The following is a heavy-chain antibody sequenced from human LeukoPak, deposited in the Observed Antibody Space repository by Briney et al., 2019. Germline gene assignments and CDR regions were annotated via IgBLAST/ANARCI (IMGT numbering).Heavy chain of an antibody. CDR3: ARDFRGYFDY. J-gene: IGHJ4*02. CDR1: GFTFDDYT. Sequence: GGSLRLSCAASGFTFDDYTMHWVRQAPGKGLEWVPLISWDGGSTYYADSVKGRFTISRDNAKNSLYLQMNSLRAEDTAVYYCARDFRGYFDYWGQGTLVTASS. CDR2: ISWDGGST. V-gene: IGHV3-43D*03. D-gene: IGHD3-16*01.